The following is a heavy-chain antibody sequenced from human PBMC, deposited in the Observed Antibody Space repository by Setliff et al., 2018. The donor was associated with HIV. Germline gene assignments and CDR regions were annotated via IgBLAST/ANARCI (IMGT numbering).Heavy chain of an antibody. CDR2: INHSGST. Sequence: PSETLSLTCAVYGGSLSGYYWTWIRQPPGKGLEWIWEINHSGSTNYNPSLKSRVTISIDTSKNQFSLKLSSVTAADTAMYYCARGRMATVLIRNWIDPWGQGSLVTVSS. CDR3: ARGRMATVLIRNWIDP. J-gene: IGHJ5*02. CDR1: GGSLSGYY. V-gene: IGHV4-34*01. D-gene: IGHD4-4*01.